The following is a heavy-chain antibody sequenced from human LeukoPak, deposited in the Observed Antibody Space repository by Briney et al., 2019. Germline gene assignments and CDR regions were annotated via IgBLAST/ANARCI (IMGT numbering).Heavy chain of an antibody. D-gene: IGHD3-10*01. CDR2: IHYSGST. CDR3: ASLRTGDFDY. V-gene: IGHV4-39*01. J-gene: IGHJ4*02. CDR1: GGSISSSSYH. Sequence: SETLSLTCTVSGGSISSSSYHWAWIRQPPGKGLEWIGSIHYSGSTYYNPSLQSRVTISIDTSKNQFSLKLSSVTAADTAVYYCASLRTGDFDYWGQGALVTVSS.